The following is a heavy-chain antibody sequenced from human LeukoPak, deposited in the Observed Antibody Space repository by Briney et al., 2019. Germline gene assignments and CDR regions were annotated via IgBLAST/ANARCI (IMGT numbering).Heavy chain of an antibody. CDR3: AREMATIVNQFDY. J-gene: IGHJ4*02. D-gene: IGHD5-24*01. CDR1: GYTFTSYG. V-gene: IGHV1-18*01. Sequence: ASVKVSCKASGYTFTSYGISWVRHAPGQGLEWMGWISPYNGNTNYAQKLQGRVTMTTDTSTTTAYMELRSLRSDDTAVYYCAREMATIVNQFDYWGQGTLVTVSS. CDR2: ISPYNGNT.